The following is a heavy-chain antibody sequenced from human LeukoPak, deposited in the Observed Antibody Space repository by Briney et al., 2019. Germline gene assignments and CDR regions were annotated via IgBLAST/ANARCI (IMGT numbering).Heavy chain of an antibody. CDR2: IYHSGST. Sequence: SQTLSLTCTVSGGSISSGDYYWSWIRQPPGKGLEWIGYIYHSGSTYYNPSLKSRVTISVDRSKNQFSLKLSSVTAADTAVYYCARGVSNWNYAYYYYYMDVWGKGTTVTVSS. D-gene: IGHD1-7*01. V-gene: IGHV4-30-2*01. J-gene: IGHJ6*03. CDR3: ARGVSNWNYAYYYYYMDV. CDR1: GGSISSGDYY.